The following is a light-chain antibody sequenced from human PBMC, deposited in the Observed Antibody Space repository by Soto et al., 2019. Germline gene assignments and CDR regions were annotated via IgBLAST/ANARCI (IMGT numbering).Light chain of an antibody. V-gene: IGKV1-39*01. Sequence: DIQMPQSPSSLSASVGDRVTITGRASQTINSYLSWYPQKPGKAPNLLIYGASSLQGGVPSRFSGSGSGTDFTLTISSLQPEDFATYYCQQYYSVTPYTFGQGTKLEI. CDR2: GAS. CDR1: QTINSY. CDR3: QQYYSVTPYT. J-gene: IGKJ2*01.